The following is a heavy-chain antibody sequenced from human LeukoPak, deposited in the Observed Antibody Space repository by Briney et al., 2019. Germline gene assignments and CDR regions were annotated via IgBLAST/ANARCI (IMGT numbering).Heavy chain of an antibody. CDR3: ARWGITMVRGVIRKDYYYYYMDV. V-gene: IGHV4-59*12. D-gene: IGHD3-10*01. J-gene: IGHJ6*03. CDR2: IYYSGST. Sequence: PSETLSLTCTVSGGSISSYYWSWIRQPPGKGLEWIGYIYYSGSTNYNPSLKSRVTISVDTSKNQFSLKLGSVTAADTAVYYCARWGITMVRGVIRKDYYYYYMDVWGKGTTVTVSS. CDR1: GGSISSYY.